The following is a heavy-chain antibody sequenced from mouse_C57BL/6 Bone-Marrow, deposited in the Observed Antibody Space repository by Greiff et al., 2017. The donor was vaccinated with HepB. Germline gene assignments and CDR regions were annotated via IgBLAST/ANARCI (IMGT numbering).Heavy chain of an antibody. V-gene: IGHV1-5*01. Sequence: VHVKQSGTVLARPGASVKMSCKTSGYTFTSYWMHWVNQRPGQGLEWIGAIYPGNRDTSYNQKFKGKAKLTAVTSASTAYMELSSLTNEDSAVYYCTREDYYGSPFDYWGQGTTLTVSS. CDR2: IYPGNRDT. J-gene: IGHJ2*01. D-gene: IGHD1-1*01. CDR3: TREDYYGSPFDY. CDR1: GYTFTSYW.